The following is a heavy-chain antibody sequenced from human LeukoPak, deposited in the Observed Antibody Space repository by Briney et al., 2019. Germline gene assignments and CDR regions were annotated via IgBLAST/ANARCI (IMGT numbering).Heavy chain of an antibody. CDR1: GYTFSSYG. V-gene: IGHV1-18*01. Sequence: ASVKVSFKASGYTFSSYGITWVRQAPGQGLEWMGWISAYNGNTNYAQKLQGRVTMTTDTSTSTAYMELRSLRSDDTAVYYCTRDRGYDYFFDYWGQGTLVTVSS. CDR3: TRDRGYDYFFDY. CDR2: ISAYNGNT. J-gene: IGHJ4*02. D-gene: IGHD5-12*01.